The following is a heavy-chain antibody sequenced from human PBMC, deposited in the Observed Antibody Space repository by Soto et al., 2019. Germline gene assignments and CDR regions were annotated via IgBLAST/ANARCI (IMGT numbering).Heavy chain of an antibody. Sequence: EVQLLQSGGGLVQPGGSLTLSCGVSGFPFAPSTMSWVRQAPGKGLEWVSTISVSVGSTYSADSVQGRVTVSSDISDNTLFLRMTSLTADDTAVYFCAKRDVPHSTSNAYFYDHWGRGVLVTVSS. CDR1: GFPFAPST. V-gene: IGHV3-23*01. CDR2: ISVSVGST. J-gene: IGHJ4*02. CDR3: AKRDVPHSTSNAYFYDH. D-gene: IGHD2-21*02.